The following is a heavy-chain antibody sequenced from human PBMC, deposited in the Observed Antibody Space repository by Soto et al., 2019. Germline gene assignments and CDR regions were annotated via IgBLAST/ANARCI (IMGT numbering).Heavy chain of an antibody. Sequence: QMQLQESGPGLLKPSETLSLTCNVSGGSISRNNYYWSWIRQPPGKGLEWIGSIYYSGSTYYNPSLKSRVTISVDTSKNQFSLKLSSVTAADTAVYYCARHDWNGVDYWGQGTLVTVSS. J-gene: IGHJ4*02. V-gene: IGHV4-39*01. CDR2: IYYSGST. D-gene: IGHD1-1*01. CDR1: GGSISRNNYY. CDR3: ARHDWNGVDY.